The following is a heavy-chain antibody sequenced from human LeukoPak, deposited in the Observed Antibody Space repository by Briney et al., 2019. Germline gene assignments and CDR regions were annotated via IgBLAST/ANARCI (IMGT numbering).Heavy chain of an antibody. CDR2: ISYDGSNK. V-gene: IGHV3-30*18. CDR3: AKDNSYYYGSGSSDYGMDV. CDR1: GFTFSSYG. Sequence: PGGSLKLPCAASGFTFSSYGMHWVRQAPGKGLEWVAVISYDGSNKYYADSVKGRFTISRDNSKNTLYLQMNSLRAEDTAVYYCAKDNSYYYGSGSSDYGMDVWGQGTTVTVSS. D-gene: IGHD3-10*01. J-gene: IGHJ6*02.